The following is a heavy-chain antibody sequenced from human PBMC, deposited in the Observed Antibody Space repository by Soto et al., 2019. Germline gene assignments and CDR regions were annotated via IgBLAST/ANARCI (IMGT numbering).Heavy chain of an antibody. V-gene: IGHV5-51*01. D-gene: IGHD2-2*01. CDR3: ARGGGEDIVVVPANNWFDP. CDR2: IYPGDSDT. CDR1: GYSFTSYW. Sequence: GESLKISCKGSGYSFTSYWICWVRQMPGKGLEWMGIIYPGDSDTRYSPSFQGQVTISADKSISTAYLQWSSLKASDTAMYYCARGGGEDIVVVPANNWFDPWGQGTLVTVSS. J-gene: IGHJ5*02.